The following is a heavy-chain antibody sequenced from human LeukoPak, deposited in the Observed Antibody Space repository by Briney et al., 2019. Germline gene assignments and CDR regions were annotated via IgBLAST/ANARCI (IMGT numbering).Heavy chain of an antibody. CDR1: GGSISSSNW. J-gene: IGHJ3*02. Sequence: SGTLSLTCAVSGGSISSSNWWSWVRQPPGKGLEWIGEIYHSGNTYYNPSLKSRVTISVDTSKNHFSLKLSSVTAADTAVYYCARGYSYGPNDAFDIWGQGTMVTISS. CDR3: ARGYSYGPNDAFDI. CDR2: IYHSGNT. V-gene: IGHV4-4*02. D-gene: IGHD5-18*01.